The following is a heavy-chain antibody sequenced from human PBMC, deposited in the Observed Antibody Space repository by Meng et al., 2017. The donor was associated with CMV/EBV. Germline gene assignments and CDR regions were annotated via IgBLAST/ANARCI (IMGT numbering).Heavy chain of an antibody. CDR1: GFTFSSYA. Sequence: GGSLRLSCAASGFTFSSYAMSWVRQAPGKGLEWVSAISGSGGSTYYADSVKGRFTISRDNSKNTLYLQMNSLRAEDMAVYYCAKSIVVVPAARVAAAGPLGYSGQGTLVTVSS. D-gene: IGHD2-2*01. CDR2: ISGSGGST. V-gene: IGHV3-23*01. J-gene: IGHJ4*02. CDR3: AKSIVVVPAARVAAAGPLGY.